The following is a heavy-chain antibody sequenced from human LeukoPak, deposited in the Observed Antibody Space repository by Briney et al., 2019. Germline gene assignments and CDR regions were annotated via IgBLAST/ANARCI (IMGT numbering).Heavy chain of an antibody. Sequence: ASVKVSCKASGYTFTGYYIHWVRQAPGQGLEWMGWISPRSGDTSYAQKFQGRVTMTRDTSIKTVDMDLSGLTSDDTAVFYCARGREIHGGSDTKLDDYWGQGTLVTVSS. CDR3: ARGREIHGGSDTKLDDY. CDR1: GYTFTGYY. CDR2: ISPRSGDT. J-gene: IGHJ4*02. D-gene: IGHD3-10*01. V-gene: IGHV1-2*02.